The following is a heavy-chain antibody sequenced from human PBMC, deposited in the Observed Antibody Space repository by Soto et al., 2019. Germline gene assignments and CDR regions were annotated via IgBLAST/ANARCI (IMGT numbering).Heavy chain of an antibody. Sequence: GGSLRLPCAASGFTFSSYAMSWVRQAPGKGLEWVSAISGSGGSTYYADSVKGRFTISRDNSKNTLYLQMNSLRAEDTAVYYCAKDRGAAVALNWFDPWGQGTLVTVSS. CDR3: AKDRGAAVALNWFDP. D-gene: IGHD6-19*01. CDR2: ISGSGGST. CDR1: GFTFSSYA. J-gene: IGHJ5*02. V-gene: IGHV3-23*01.